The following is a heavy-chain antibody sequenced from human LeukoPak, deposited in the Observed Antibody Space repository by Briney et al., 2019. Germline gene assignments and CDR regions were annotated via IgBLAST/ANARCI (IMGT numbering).Heavy chain of an antibody. CDR1: GYTFTGYY. CDR3: ARVSADSYGQDYYYGMDV. CDR2: INPNSGGT. V-gene: IGHV1-2*02. Sequence: GASVKVSCKASGYTFTGYYMHWVRQAPGQGLEWMGWINPNSGGTNYAQKFQGRVTMTRDTSISTAYMELSRLRSDDTAVYYCARVSADSYGQDYYYGMDVWGQGTTVTVSS. D-gene: IGHD5-18*01. J-gene: IGHJ6*02.